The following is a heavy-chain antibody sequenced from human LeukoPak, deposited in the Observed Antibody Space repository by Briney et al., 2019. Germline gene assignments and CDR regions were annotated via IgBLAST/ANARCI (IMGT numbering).Heavy chain of an antibody. CDR2: ISSSSSYI. J-gene: IGHJ4*02. CDR1: GFTFSSYS. V-gene: IGHV3-21*01. CDR3: ARDFFLTLTGGDY. Sequence: PGGSLRLSCAASGFTFSSYSMNWVRQAPGKGLEWVSSISSSSSYIYYADSVKGRFTISRDNAKNSLYLQMNSLRAEDTAVYYCARDFFLTLTGGDYWGQGTLVTVSS. D-gene: IGHD7-27*01.